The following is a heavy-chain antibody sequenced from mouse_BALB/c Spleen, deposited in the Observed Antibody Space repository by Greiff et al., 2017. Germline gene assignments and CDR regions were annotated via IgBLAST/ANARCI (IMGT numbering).Heavy chain of an antibody. V-gene: IGHV2-6-7*01. CDR3: ARVPYGNYDYYAMDY. CDR2: IWGDGST. D-gene: IGHD2-1*01. Sequence: QVQLKESGPGLVAPSQSLSITCTVSGFSLTGYGVNWVRQPPGKGLEWLGMIWGDGSTDYNSALKSRLSISKDNSKSQVFLKMNSLQTDDTARYYCARVPYGNYDYYAMDYWGQGTSVTVSS. CDR1: GFSLTGYG. J-gene: IGHJ4*01.